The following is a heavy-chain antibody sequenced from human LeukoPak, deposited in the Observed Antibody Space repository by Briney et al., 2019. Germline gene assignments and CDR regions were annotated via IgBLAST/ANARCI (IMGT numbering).Heavy chain of an antibody. J-gene: IGHJ4*02. Sequence: SETLSLTCAVYGGSFSGYYWSWIRQPAGKGLEWIGRIYTSGSTNYNPALKSRVTISIDTSKNQLSLRLSSVTAADTAVYYCARAIWFGEGHDYWGQGTLVTVSS. V-gene: IGHV4-59*10. CDR1: GGSFSGYY. CDR2: IYTSGST. CDR3: ARAIWFGEGHDY. D-gene: IGHD3-10*01.